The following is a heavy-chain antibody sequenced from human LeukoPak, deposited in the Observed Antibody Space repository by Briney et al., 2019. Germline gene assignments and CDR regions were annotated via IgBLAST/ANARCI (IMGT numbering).Heavy chain of an antibody. J-gene: IGHJ4*02. CDR3: VRDWGYDSSGYWQKYFDT. CDR2: INHDGSST. Sequence: GGSLRLSCATSGFTFTTFWMHWVRQAPGKGLVWVSRINHDGSSTNYADSVKGRFTISRDNAKNTVYLQMNSLRAEDTAVYYCVRDWGYDSSGYWQKYFDTWGQGALVTVSS. V-gene: IGHV3-74*01. CDR1: GFTFTTFW. D-gene: IGHD3-22*01.